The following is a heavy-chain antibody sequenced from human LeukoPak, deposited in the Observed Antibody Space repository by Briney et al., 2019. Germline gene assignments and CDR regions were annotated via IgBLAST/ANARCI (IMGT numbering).Heavy chain of an antibody. CDR3: AKDIDLIAAAVY. CDR2: ISSSSSYI. Sequence: GGSLRLSCAASGFTFSSYSMNWVRQAPGKGLEWVSSISSSSSYIYYADSVKGRFTISRDNAKNSLYLQMNSLRAEDTAVYYCAKDIDLIAAAVYWGQGTLVTVSS. J-gene: IGHJ4*02. D-gene: IGHD6-13*01. CDR1: GFTFSSYS. V-gene: IGHV3-21*04.